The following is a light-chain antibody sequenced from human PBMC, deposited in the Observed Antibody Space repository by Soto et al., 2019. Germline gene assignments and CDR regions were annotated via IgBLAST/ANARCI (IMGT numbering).Light chain of an antibody. Sequence: QSALTQPPSASGSPGQSVTISCTGTSSDVGNYNYVSWYQQHPGKAPKLMIYAVTKRPSGVPDRFSGSKSGNAASLTISGLQAEDEAHYYCSSYTSSSSVAFGGGTKVTVL. CDR1: SSDVGNYNY. CDR3: SSYTSSSSVA. J-gene: IGLJ2*01. CDR2: AVT. V-gene: IGLV2-8*01.